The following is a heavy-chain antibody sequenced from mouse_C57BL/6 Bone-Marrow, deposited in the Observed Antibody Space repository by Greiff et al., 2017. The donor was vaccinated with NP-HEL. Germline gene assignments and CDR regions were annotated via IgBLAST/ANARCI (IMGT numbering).Heavy chain of an antibody. CDR2: FDPNSGGT. Sequence: VQLQQPGAELVKPGASVKLSCKASGYTFTSYWMHWVKQRPGRGLEWIGRFDPNSGGTKYNEKFKSKATLTVDKPSSTAYMQLSSLTSEDSAVYYCASYYGNYVYAMDYWGQGTSVTVSS. D-gene: IGHD2-1*01. J-gene: IGHJ4*01. CDR3: ASYYGNYVYAMDY. V-gene: IGHV1-72*01. CDR1: GYTFTSYW.